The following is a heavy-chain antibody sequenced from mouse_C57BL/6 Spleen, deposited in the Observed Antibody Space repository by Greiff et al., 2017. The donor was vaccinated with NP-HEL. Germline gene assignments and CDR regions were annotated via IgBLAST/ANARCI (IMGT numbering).Heavy chain of an antibody. J-gene: IGHJ4*01. V-gene: IGHV5-16*01. D-gene: IGHD2-13*01. CDR1: GFTFSDYY. Sequence: EVQLEESEGGLVQPGSSMKLSCTASGFTFSDYYMAWVRQVPGKGLEWVGNINYDGSSTYYQDSLKSRFIISRDNAKNILYLQMSRLKSEDTATYYCARVYGDYGGIYYCALDYWGQGTSVTVSS. CDR2: INYDGSST. CDR3: ARVYGDYGGIYYCALDY.